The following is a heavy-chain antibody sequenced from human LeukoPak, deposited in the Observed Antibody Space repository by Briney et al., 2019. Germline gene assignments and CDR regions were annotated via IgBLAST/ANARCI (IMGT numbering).Heavy chain of an antibody. CDR3: ARVRDYDFWSGPFDY. CDR1: GFTFSSYA. J-gene: IGHJ4*02. D-gene: IGHD3-3*01. CDR2: ISYDGSNK. V-gene: IGHV3-30*04. Sequence: PGGSLRLSCAASGFTFSSYAMHWVRQAPGKGLEWVAVISYDGSNKYYADSVKGRFTISRDNSKNTLYLQMNSLRAEDTAVYYCARVRDYDFWSGPFDYWGQGTLVTVSS.